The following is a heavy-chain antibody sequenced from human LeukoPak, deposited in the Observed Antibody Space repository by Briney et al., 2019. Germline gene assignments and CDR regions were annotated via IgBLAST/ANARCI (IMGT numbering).Heavy chain of an antibody. CDR3: AREWIQQYYYYGMDA. D-gene: IGHD5-18*01. CDR1: GFTFSSYW. J-gene: IGHJ6*02. Sequence: GGSLRLSCAASGFTFSSYWMSWVRQAPGKGLEWVANIKQDGSEKYYVDSVKGRFTISRDNAKNSLYLQMNSLRAEDTAVYYCAREWIQQYYYYGMDAWGQGTTVTVSS. V-gene: IGHV3-7*01. CDR2: IKQDGSEK.